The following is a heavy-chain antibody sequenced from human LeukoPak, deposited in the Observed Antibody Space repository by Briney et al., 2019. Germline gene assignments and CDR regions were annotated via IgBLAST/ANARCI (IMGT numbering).Heavy chain of an antibody. J-gene: IGHJ4*02. D-gene: IGHD6-13*01. CDR1: GFPFNAYW. Sequence: GGSLRLSCAASGFPFNAYWMTWVRQAPGKGLEWVANIRQDGDTKYYVDSVKGRFTISRDDAMNSLYLQMNSLRAEDTAIYYCARSLPYGTTWYGRSDFWGQGTLVTVSS. V-gene: IGHV3-7*03. CDR3: ARSLPYGTTWYGRSDF. CDR2: IRQDGDTK.